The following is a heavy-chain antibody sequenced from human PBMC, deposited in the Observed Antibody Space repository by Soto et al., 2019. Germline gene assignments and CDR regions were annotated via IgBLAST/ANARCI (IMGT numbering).Heavy chain of an antibody. Sequence: GGSLRLSCAASGFTFSSYGMHWVRQAPGKGLEWVAVIWYDGSNKYYADSVKGRFTISRDNSKNTLYLQMNSLRAEDTAVYYCARDNLVGLAHDYWGQGTLVTVSS. CDR1: GFTFSSYG. J-gene: IGHJ4*02. CDR2: IWYDGSNK. D-gene: IGHD2-2*01. V-gene: IGHV3-33*01. CDR3: ARDNLVGLAHDY.